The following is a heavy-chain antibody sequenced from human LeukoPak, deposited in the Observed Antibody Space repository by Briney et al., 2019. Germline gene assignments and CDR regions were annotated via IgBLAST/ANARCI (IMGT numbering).Heavy chain of an antibody. CDR2: IYHSGST. D-gene: IGHD3-9*01. CDR1: GYSISSGYY. Sequence: SETLSLTCTVSGYSISSGYYWGWIRQPPGKGLEWIGSIYHSGSTYYNPSLKSRVTISVDTSKNQFSLKLSSVTAADTAVYYCARHLRYFDWLLSAGAFDIWGQGTMVTVSS. J-gene: IGHJ3*02. CDR3: ARHLRYFDWLLSAGAFDI. V-gene: IGHV4-38-2*02.